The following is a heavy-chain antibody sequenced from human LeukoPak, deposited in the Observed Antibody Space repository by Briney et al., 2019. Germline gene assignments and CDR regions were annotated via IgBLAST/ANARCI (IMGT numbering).Heavy chain of an antibody. D-gene: IGHD2-2*01. V-gene: IGHV1-69*13. CDR2: IIPIFGTA. Sequence: ASVKVSCKASGYTFTSYGISWVRQAPGQGLEWMGGIIPIFGTANYAQKFQGRVTITADESTSTAYMELSSLRSEDTAVYYCARDARHRYCSTTSCYWGWFAPWGQGTLVTVSS. CDR1: GYTFTSYG. CDR3: ARDARHRYCSTTSCYWGWFAP. J-gene: IGHJ5*02.